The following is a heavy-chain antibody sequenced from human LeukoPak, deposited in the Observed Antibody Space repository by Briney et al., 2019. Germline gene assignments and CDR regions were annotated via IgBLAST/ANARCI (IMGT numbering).Heavy chain of an antibody. Sequence: SSETLSLTCTVSGGSISSYYWSWIRQPPGKGLEWIGYIYYSGSTNYNPSLKSRVTISVDTSENQFSLKLSSVTAADTAVYYCARDYGDYFDYWGQGTLVTVSS. CDR2: IYYSGST. J-gene: IGHJ4*02. V-gene: IGHV4-59*01. D-gene: IGHD4-17*01. CDR3: ARDYGDYFDY. CDR1: GGSISSYY.